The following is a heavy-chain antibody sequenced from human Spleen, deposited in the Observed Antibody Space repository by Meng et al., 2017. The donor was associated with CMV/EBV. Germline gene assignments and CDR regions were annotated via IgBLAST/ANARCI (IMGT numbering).Heavy chain of an antibody. CDR3: ARDGTDY. CDR1: GYMITNYY. CDR2: INPSGGST. Sequence: ASVKVSCKASGYMITNYYMHWVRQAPGQGLEWMGIINPSGGSTNYAQKFQGRVTFTRDTSTSTVYMELSNLRSEDTAVYYCARDGTDYWGQGTLVTVSS. J-gene: IGHJ4*02. V-gene: IGHV1-46*01.